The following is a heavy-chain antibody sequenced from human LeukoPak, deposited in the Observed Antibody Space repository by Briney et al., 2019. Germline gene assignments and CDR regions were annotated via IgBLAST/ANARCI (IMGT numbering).Heavy chain of an antibody. D-gene: IGHD3-3*01. Sequence: GGSLRLSCAASGFTFSTYAMSWVRQAPGKGLEWVSTISESGGSTYYADSVKGRFAISRDNSKNTLYLQMNSLRAEDTAVYYCARSLGVGYYDFWSGYSRWGQGTLVTVSS. CDR2: ISESGGST. CDR3: ARSLGVGYYDFWSGYSR. CDR1: GFTFSTYA. V-gene: IGHV3-23*01. J-gene: IGHJ4*02.